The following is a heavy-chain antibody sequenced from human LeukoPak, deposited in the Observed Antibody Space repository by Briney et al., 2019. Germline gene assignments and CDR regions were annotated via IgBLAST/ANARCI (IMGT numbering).Heavy chain of an antibody. D-gene: IGHD3-22*01. V-gene: IGHV3-21*01. Sequence: PGGSLRLSCAASGFTFGSYSMTWVRRPPGKGLEWVSSISSSSSYIYYADSVKGRFTISRDNAKNSLYLQMNSLRAEDTAVYYCARFPKYYYDSSAGAGYWGQGTLVTVSS. J-gene: IGHJ4*02. CDR1: GFTFGSYS. CDR3: ARFPKYYYDSSAGAGY. CDR2: ISSSSSYI.